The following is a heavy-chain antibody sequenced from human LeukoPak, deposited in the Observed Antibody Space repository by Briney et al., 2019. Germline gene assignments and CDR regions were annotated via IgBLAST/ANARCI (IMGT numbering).Heavy chain of an antibody. D-gene: IGHD1-26*01. J-gene: IGHJ6*03. CDR2: ITTSSTYT. CDR3: ARGPYSGSYGDSYYYYMDV. V-gene: IGHV3-21*01. Sequence: GGSLRLSCAASGFSFSSYNMNWVRQAPGKVLEWVSSITTSSTYTFYADSVKGRFTISRDNAKNSLYLQMNSLRVEDTAVYYCARGPYSGSYGDSYYYYMDVWGKGTTVTISS. CDR1: GFSFSSYN.